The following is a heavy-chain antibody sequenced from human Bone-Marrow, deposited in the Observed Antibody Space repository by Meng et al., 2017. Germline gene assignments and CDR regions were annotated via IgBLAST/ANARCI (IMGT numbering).Heavy chain of an antibody. CDR3: VRDEGISAGGKLFGDY. D-gene: IGHD6-13*01. Sequence: AGASRNASKLPSWSRFHAYWPHWVRQAPGQGLGWMGRIDPRSGDTHYAQNFQGRVTMTRDTSISTTYMELSRLRSDDTADYYCVRDEGISAGGKLFGDYWGQGNLVTVSS. CDR1: WSRFHAYW. CDR2: IDPRSGDT. V-gene: IGHV1-2*06. J-gene: IGHJ4*02.